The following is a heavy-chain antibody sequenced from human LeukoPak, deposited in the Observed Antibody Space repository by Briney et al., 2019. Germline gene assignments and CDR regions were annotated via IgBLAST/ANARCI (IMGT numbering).Heavy chain of an antibody. J-gene: IGHJ3*02. CDR1: GYTLTELS. CDR3: ATAYYYGSGSYLAPFDI. V-gene: IGHV1-24*01. Sequence: ASVKVSRKVSGYTLTELSMHWVRQAPGKGLEWMGGFDPEDGETIYAQKFQGRVTMTEDTSTDTAYMELSSLRSEDTAVYYCATAYYYGSGSYLAPFDIWGQGTMVTVSS. CDR2: FDPEDGET. D-gene: IGHD3-10*01.